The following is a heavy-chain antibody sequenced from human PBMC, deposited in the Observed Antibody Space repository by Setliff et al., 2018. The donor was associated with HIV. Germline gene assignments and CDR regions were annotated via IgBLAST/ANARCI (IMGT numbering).Heavy chain of an antibody. CDR3: ARVSKTYWYSIPRDYYHHMDV. D-gene: IGHD2-8*02. CDR2: IYTSGST. J-gene: IGHJ6*03. V-gene: IGHV4-4*07. Sequence: SETLSLTCTVSGGSISSYYWSWIRQPAGKGLEWIGHIYTSGSTNYNPSLKSRVTMSVDTSKNQFSRKLSSVTAADTAVYYCARVSKTYWYSIPRDYYHHMDVWGKGTTVTVSS. CDR1: GGSISSYY.